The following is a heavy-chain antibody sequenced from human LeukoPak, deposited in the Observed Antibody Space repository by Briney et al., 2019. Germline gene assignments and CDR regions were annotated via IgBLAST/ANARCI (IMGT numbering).Heavy chain of an antibody. V-gene: IGHV3-7*01. CDR1: GFAFNTYS. CDR2: IKQDGSEK. J-gene: IGHJ4*02. CDR3: ARLRGLYSGTYRYQTAFEF. Sequence: PGESLRLSCAASGFAFNTYSMNWVRQAPGKGLEWVANIKQDGSEKYYGDSVKGRFTISRDNAKNSLYLQMNSLRVEDTSVYYCARLRGLYSGTYRYQTAFEFWGQGSLLTVSS. D-gene: IGHD1-26*01.